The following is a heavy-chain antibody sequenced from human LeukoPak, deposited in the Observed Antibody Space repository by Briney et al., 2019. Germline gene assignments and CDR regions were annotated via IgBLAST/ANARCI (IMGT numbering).Heavy chain of an antibody. Sequence: GGSLRLSCAASGFTFNRYWMSWVRQAPGKGLEWVANIKQDGTEKYYVDSVKGRFTISRDNAKNSLYLRMNSLRADDTAVYYCASSTGGAFDIWGQGTMVTVSS. D-gene: IGHD2-2*01. CDR1: GFTFNRYW. J-gene: IGHJ3*02. V-gene: IGHV3-7*01. CDR3: ASSTGGAFDI. CDR2: IKQDGTEK.